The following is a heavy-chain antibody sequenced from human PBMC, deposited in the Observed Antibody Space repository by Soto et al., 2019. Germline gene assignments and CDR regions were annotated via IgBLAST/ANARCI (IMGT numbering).Heavy chain of an antibody. CDR1: GFSVSPDY. Sequence: GGSLRLSCASSGFSVSPDYITWIRQTPEKDLERLSNIYRGGTIYYSDSVKGRFTISRDDSRNTLYLHMTYLRAEDTAVYHCARGYCGGTSCLEFPQPNGMDVWGPGTTVTV. D-gene: IGHD2-21*01. CDR2: IYRGGTI. V-gene: IGHV3-53*01. CDR3: ARGYCGGTSCLEFPQPNGMDV. J-gene: IGHJ6*02.